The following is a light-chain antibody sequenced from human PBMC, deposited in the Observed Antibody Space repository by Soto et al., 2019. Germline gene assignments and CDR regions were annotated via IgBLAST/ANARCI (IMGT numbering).Light chain of an antibody. CDR2: AAT. CDR3: QQGYNTFWT. V-gene: IGKV1-39*01. CDR1: QPIGTS. Sequence: DIQMTQSPPSLSASVGDSVTVTCRASQPIGTSLHWYQQKAGKAPKVLISAATKLQSGVPSRFSGSGSGTDFTLTISNLQPEDSATYYCQQGYNTFWTFGRGTKVDIK. J-gene: IGKJ1*01.